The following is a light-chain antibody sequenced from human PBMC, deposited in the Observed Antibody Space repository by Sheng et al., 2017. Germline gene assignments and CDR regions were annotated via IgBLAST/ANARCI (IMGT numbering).Light chain of an antibody. CDR2: DAS. CDR1: QSLSRN. V-gene: IGKV3-11*01. Sequence: EIVLTQSPATLSLSPGERATLSCRASQSLSRNLAWFQQQPGQAPRLLISDASNRATGIPARFSGSGSGTNFTLTISSLELEDFAVYYCQQRSNWPRTFGQGTKVEIK. J-gene: IGKJ1*01. CDR3: QQRSNWPRT.